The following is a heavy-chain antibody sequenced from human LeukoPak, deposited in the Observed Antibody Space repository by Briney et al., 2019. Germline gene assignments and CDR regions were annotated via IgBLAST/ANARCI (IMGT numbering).Heavy chain of an antibody. CDR2: IFYSGST. CDR1: GGSISSYY. J-gene: IGHJ2*01. V-gene: IGHV4-59*01. Sequence: SETLSLTCTVSGGSISSYYWSWIRQPPGKELERIGYIFYSGSTNYNPSLKSRVTISVDTSKNQFSLKLSSVTAADTAVYYCARVYYSNSYDYWYFDLWGRGTLVTVSS. D-gene: IGHD6-13*01. CDR3: ARVYYSNSYDYWYFDL.